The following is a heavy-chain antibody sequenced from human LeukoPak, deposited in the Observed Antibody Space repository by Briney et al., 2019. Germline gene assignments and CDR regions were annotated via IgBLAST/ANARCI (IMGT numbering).Heavy chain of an antibody. CDR1: GYTFTSYF. D-gene: IGHD2-2*02. Sequence: ASVKVSCKASGYTFTSYFMHWVRQTPGQGLVCMGIINPSGGSTSYAQKFQGRVTMTRDTSTSTVYMELSSLRSEDTAVYYCARDGISHCSSTSCYTMGGWFDPWGQGTLVTVSS. J-gene: IGHJ5*02. CDR2: INPSGGST. V-gene: IGHV1-46*01. CDR3: ARDGISHCSSTSCYTMGGWFDP.